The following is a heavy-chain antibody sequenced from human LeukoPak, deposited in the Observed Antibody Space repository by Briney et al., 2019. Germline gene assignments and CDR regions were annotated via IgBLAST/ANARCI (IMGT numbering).Heavy chain of an antibody. D-gene: IGHD6-13*01. CDR1: GYTFTDYY. Sequence: ASVTVSCKASGYTFTDYYLHWVRQAPGQGLEWMAWINPNSDDTDYAHAFQGRATMTRDTSISTAYMELTRLRSDDTAVDYCARGRATAAGKGNWFDPWGQGTSVTVSS. CDR2: INPNSDDT. CDR3: ARGRATAAGKGNWFDP. V-gene: IGHV1-2*02. J-gene: IGHJ5*01.